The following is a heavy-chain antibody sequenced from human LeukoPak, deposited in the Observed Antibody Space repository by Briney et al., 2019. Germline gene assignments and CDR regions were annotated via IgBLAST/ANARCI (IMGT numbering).Heavy chain of an antibody. D-gene: IGHD2-2*01. CDR2: TGSTGVST. Sequence: GRSLRLSCTASGFTFSSYTMNSVRQAPGKGLEWVSGTGSTGVSTFYADSVKGRFTVSRDNSKNTLSLQMNSLRAEDTAVYYCAKDPGVVPAHYFDYWGQGTLVTVSS. J-gene: IGHJ4*02. CDR1: GFTFSSYT. V-gene: IGHV3-23*01. CDR3: AKDPGVVPAHYFDY.